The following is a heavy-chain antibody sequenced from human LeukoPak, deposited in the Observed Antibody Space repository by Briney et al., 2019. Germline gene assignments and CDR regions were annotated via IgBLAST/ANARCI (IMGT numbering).Heavy chain of an antibody. J-gene: IGHJ4*02. CDR2: INPNSGDT. Sequence: ASVKVSCKASGYIFTGYYMHWVRQAPGQGLEWMGWINPNSGDTNYAQKFQGRVTMTRDTSISTVYMELSSLRSEDTAVYYCAREGFIARYNWNYVHAAQGPRRPFDYWGQGTLVTVSS. CDR1: GYIFTGYY. V-gene: IGHV1-2*02. D-gene: IGHD1-7*01. CDR3: AREGFIARYNWNYVHAAQGPRRPFDY.